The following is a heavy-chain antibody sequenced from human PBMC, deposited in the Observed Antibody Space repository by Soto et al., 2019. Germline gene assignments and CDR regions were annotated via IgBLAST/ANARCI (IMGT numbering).Heavy chain of an antibody. V-gene: IGHV3-11*01. CDR3: AREDWGSFDY. D-gene: IGHD3-16*01. J-gene: IGHJ4*02. CDR2: ISSSGERI. CDR1: GFTFREYY. Sequence: QVQLVESGGGLVQPGGSLRLSCAASGFTFREYYMSWIRQAPGKGLEWLSYISSSGERISYAESLKGRFTISRDNAKNSLYLQITSLGVEDTAVYYCAREDWGSFDYWGQGTLVTVSS.